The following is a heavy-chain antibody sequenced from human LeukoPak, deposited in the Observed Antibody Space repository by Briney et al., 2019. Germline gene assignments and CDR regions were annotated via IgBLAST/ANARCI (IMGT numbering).Heavy chain of an antibody. Sequence: GGSLRLSCAASGFTFSSYGMHWVRQAPGKGLEWVAFIRYDGSNKYYADSVKGRFTISRDNSKNTLYLQMNSLRAEDTAVYYCAKDRERMYYDFWSGLQDWGQGTLVTVSS. J-gene: IGHJ1*01. CDR3: AKDRERMYYDFWSGLQD. D-gene: IGHD3-3*01. CDR2: IRYDGSNK. CDR1: GFTFSSYG. V-gene: IGHV3-30*02.